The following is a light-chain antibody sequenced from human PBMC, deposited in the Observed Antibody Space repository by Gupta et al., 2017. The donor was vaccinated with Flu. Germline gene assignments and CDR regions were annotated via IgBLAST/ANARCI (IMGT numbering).Light chain of an antibody. CDR3: LQRDITPST. V-gene: IGKV1-39*01. CDR2: GAS. CDR1: ERVGTY. J-gene: IGKJ1*01. Sequence: PSSLSAFVGDRVTISCRANERVGTYLSWYQQKPGKAPKLLIYGASTVQSGVPSRFSGSGSGTDFTLTISRRQREDFATYYCLQRDITPSTFGQGTRVEVK.